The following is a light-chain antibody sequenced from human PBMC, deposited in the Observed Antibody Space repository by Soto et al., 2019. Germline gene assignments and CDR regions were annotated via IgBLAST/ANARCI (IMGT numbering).Light chain of an antibody. V-gene: IGKV4-1*01. Sequence: DIVMTQSPDSLAVSLGERATINCKSSQNVLYSSNNKNYLAWYQQKPGQPTKLLIYWASIRESGVPDRFSGSGSWTDFTLTISSLQAEDVAVYYCQQYYSTPFTFGPGTRVAIK. J-gene: IGKJ3*01. CDR3: QQYYSTPFT. CDR2: WAS. CDR1: QNVLYSSNNKNY.